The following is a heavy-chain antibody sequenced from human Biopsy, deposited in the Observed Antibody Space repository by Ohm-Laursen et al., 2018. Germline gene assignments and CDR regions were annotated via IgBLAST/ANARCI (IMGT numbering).Heavy chain of an antibody. CDR3: ARGEGSSWFDP. V-gene: IGHV1-69*10. D-gene: IGHD1-26*01. CDR1: GDSFTSYA. J-gene: IGHJ5*02. CDR2: IIPIPNVA. Sequence: SVKVSCNASGDSFTSYAIGWVQQAPGQGLEWMGGIIPIPNVATYAQKFQGRITITADESTSTAYMELSSLTSDDTAVYFCARGEGSSWFDPWGHGTLVTVSS.